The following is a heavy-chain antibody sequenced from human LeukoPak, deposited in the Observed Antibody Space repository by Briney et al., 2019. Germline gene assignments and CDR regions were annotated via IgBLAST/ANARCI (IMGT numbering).Heavy chain of an antibody. CDR2: VYPGDSDT. CDR3: ARLIAYSGSYYFDY. Sequence: GESLKISCKGSGYSFTSYWIAWVRQMPGKGLEWMGIVYPGDSDTKYSPSFQGQVTISAGKSIATAYLQWSSLKASDTAMYYCARLIAYSGSYYFDYWGQGTLVTVS. CDR1: GYSFTSYW. D-gene: IGHD1-26*01. V-gene: IGHV5-51*01. J-gene: IGHJ4*02.